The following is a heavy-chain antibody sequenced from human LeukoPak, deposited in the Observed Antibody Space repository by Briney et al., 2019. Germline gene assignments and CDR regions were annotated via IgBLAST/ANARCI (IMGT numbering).Heavy chain of an antibody. CDR3: ARDLNSYGDYYYYYGMDV. CDR1: GYIFTGYY. D-gene: IGHD5-18*01. Sequence: GASVKVSCKASGYIFTGYYIHWVRQAPGQGLEWMGWINPNSGGTNYAQKFQGRVTMTRDTSISTAYMELSRLRSDDTAVYYCARDLNSYGDYYYYYGMDVWGQGTTVTVSS. J-gene: IGHJ6*02. V-gene: IGHV1-2*02. CDR2: INPNSGGT.